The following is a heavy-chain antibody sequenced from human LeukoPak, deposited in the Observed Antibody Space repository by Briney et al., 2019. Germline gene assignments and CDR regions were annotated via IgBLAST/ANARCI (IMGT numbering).Heavy chain of an antibody. CDR1: RFTLSSYA. CDR3: ARRSVSRCFDL. Sequence: GGSLRLSCAASRFTLSSYATSWVRQAPGKGLEWVSAISIGGNGYYADSVKGRFTISRDNSKNTLDLQMNSLRAEDTAVYYCARRSVSRCFDLWGRGTLITVSS. CDR2: ISIGGNG. V-gene: IGHV3-23*01. J-gene: IGHJ2*01. D-gene: IGHD4-17*01.